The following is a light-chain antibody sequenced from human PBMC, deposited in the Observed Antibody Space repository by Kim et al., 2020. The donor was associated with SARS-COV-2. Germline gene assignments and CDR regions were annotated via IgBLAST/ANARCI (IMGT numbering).Light chain of an antibody. Sequence: LSPGERPTLSCRASQSVSSGYLNWYQQKPGQPPRLLIYGVSTRATGIPDRFSGSGSGTDFTLTISRLEPEDFAVYYCQQYGRAPYTFGQGTKLEI. J-gene: IGKJ2*01. CDR3: QQYGRAPYT. CDR2: GVS. V-gene: IGKV3-20*01. CDR1: QSVSSGY.